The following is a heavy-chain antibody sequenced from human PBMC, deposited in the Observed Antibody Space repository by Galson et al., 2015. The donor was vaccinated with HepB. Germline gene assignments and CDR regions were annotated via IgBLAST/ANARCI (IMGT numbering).Heavy chain of an antibody. V-gene: IGHV3-30*01. D-gene: IGHD3-16*01. J-gene: IGHJ4*02. CDR3: ARETWGSLDY. CDR1: GFTFTAYS. Sequence: LRLSCAASGFTFTAYSMHWVRQAPGKGLECVAVISNDERKRYYADSVRGRFAIYRDNSRNTLHLQMDSLRDEDTALYYCARETWGSLDYWGQGALVTVSS. CDR2: ISNDERKR.